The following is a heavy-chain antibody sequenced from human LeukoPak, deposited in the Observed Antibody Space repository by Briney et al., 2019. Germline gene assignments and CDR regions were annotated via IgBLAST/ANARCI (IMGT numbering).Heavy chain of an antibody. J-gene: IGHJ1*01. CDR3: ARGSEYFQH. CDR1: GFTFSSYA. Sequence: GGSLRLSCAASGFTFSSYAMSWVRQAPGKGLEGGSLIYSGGKTLHSDSVKARFSISRDESKNTVYLQMNSLRAEDTAVYYCARGSEYFQHWGQGTLVTVSS. CDR2: IYSGGKT. V-gene: IGHV3-66*01.